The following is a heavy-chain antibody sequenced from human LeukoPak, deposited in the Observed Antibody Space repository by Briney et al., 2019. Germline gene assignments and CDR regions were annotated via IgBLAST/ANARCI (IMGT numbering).Heavy chain of an antibody. D-gene: IGHD5-12*01. Sequence: GGSLRLSCAASGFTFSSYSMNWVRQAPGKGLEWVSSISSSSSYIYYADSVKGRFTISRDNAKNSLYLQMNSLRAEDTAVYYCAKDRLRDPFDYWGQGTLVTVSS. V-gene: IGHV3-21*01. CDR3: AKDRLRDPFDY. CDR1: GFTFSSYS. CDR2: ISSSSSYI. J-gene: IGHJ4*02.